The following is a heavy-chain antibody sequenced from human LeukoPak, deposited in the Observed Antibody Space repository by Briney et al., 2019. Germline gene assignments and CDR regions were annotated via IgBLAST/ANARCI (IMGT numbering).Heavy chain of an antibody. CDR2: ISYDGSNK. CDR1: GFTFGSYW. J-gene: IGHJ4*02. Sequence: GGSLRLSCAASGFTFGSYWMSWVRQAPGKGLEWVAVISYDGSNKYYADSVKGRFTISRDNSKNTLYLQMNSLRAEDTAVYYCARVTIPYYYGSGSYPGAYWGQGTLVTVSS. D-gene: IGHD3-10*01. CDR3: ARVTIPYYYGSGSYPGAY. V-gene: IGHV3-30*03.